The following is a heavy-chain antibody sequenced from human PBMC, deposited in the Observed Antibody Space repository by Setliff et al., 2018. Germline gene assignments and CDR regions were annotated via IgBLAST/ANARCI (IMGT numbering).Heavy chain of an antibody. CDR1: GGSISSSNW. CDR2: IYHSGST. CDR3: ARDRPVTVFGVVTLP. V-gene: IGHV4-4*02. J-gene: IGHJ5*02. Sequence: SETLSLTCAVSGGSISSSNWWSWVRQPPGKGLEWIGEIYHSGSTNYNPSLRSRVTISVDKSKNQFSLKLSSVTAADTAVYYCARDRPVTVFGVVTLPWGQGTLVTVS. D-gene: IGHD3-3*01.